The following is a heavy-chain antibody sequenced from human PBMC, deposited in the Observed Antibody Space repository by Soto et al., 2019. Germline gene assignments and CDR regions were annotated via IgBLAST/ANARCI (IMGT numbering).Heavy chain of an antibody. CDR2: IYYSGST. J-gene: IGHJ4*02. V-gene: IGHV4-30-4*01. Sequence: SETLSLTCTVSGGSISSGDYYWSWIRQPPGKGLEWIGYIYYSGSTYYNPSLKSRVTISVDTSKNQFSLKLSSVTAADTAVYYCARGITIFGVVNRNFDYWGQGTLVTVSS. D-gene: IGHD3-3*01. CDR1: GGSISSGDYY. CDR3: ARGITIFGVVNRNFDY.